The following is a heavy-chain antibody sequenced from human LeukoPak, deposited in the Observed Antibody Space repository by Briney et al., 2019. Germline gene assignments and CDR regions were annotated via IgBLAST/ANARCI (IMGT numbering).Heavy chain of an antibody. CDR1: GFTFSNAW. D-gene: IGHD2-21*02. CDR3: TTEYCGGDCYFDY. CDR2: IKSKTDGGTT. Sequence: GRSLRLSCAASGFTFSNAWMSWVRQAPGKGLEWVGRIKSKTDGGTTDYAAPVKGRFTISRDDSKNTLYLQMNSLKTEDTAVYYCTTEYCGGDCYFDYWGQGTLVTVSS. J-gene: IGHJ4*02. V-gene: IGHV3-15*01.